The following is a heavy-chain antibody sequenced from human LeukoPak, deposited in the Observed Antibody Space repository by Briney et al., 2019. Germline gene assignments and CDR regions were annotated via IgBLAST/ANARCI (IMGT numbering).Heavy chain of an antibody. V-gene: IGHV1-8*01. CDR2: MNPNSGNT. CDR3: ARDLSEYPKSVIGVDDAFDI. D-gene: IGHD2/OR15-2a*01. CDR1: GYTFTSYD. J-gene: IGHJ3*02. Sequence: ASVKVSCKASGYTFTSYDINWVRQATGQGLEWMGWMNPNSGNTGYAQKFQGRVTMTRNTSISTAYMELSSLRSEDTAVYYCARDLSEYPKSVIGVDDAFDIWGQGTMVTVSS.